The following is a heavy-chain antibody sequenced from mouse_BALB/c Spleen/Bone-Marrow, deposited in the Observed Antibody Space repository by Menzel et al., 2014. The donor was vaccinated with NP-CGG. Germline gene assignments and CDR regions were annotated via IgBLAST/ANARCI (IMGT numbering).Heavy chain of an antibody. Sequence: VQLQQPGAELVKPGASVKLSCTASGSNIKDTYMHWVKQRPEQGLEWIGRIDPANGNTKYDPKFQGKATITADTSSNTAYLQLSSLTSEDTAVYYCARVKLWSYAMDYWGQGTSVTVSS. CDR1: GSNIKDTY. CDR2: IDPANGNT. J-gene: IGHJ4*01. CDR3: ARVKLWSYAMDY. D-gene: IGHD1-1*02. V-gene: IGHV14-3*02.